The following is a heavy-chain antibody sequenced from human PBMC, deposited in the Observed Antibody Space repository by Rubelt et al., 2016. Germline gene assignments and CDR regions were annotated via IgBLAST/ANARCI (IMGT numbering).Heavy chain of an antibody. J-gene: IGHJ4*02. V-gene: IGHV3-21*01. CDR3: ASYDSSGYWFDY. Sequence: EVQLLESGGGLVKPGGSLRLSCAVSGFTFSSYSMNWVRQAPGKGLEWVSSIDRSSSYICYADSVKGRFTIPRDNAKNSRYLQMNSLRAEDTAVYFCASYDSSGYWFDYWGQGTLVTVSS. CDR2: IDRSSSYI. D-gene: IGHD3-22*01. CDR1: GFTFSSYS.